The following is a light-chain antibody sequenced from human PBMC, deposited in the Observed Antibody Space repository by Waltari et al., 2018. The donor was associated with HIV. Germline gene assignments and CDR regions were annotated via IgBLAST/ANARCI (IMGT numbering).Light chain of an antibody. J-gene: IGLJ3*02. CDR2: KDD. Sequence: NFMLTPPHSVSASPGKTVTISCTGTRGRVASNSVQSYQQRPGSAPTTVIYKDDQRPSGVPDRFSGSINSSSNSASLTISGLKTEDEADYYCQSFHGITAVFGGGTKLTVL. V-gene: IGLV6-57*02. CDR3: QSFHGITAV. CDR1: RGRVASNS.